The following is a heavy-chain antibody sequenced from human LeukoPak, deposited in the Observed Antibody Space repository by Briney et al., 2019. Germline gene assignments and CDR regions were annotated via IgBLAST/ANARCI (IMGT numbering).Heavy chain of an antibody. D-gene: IGHD3-3*01. CDR1: GFPFSSYG. J-gene: IGHJ3*02. Sequence: GGSLRLSCVGSGFPFSSYGMNWVRQAPGKGLAWVSAISHTGGSTDSADSVKGRFTISRDNSKNTLYLQMNSLRVEDTAVYYCARDLRSRGNLYAFDIWGQGTMVTVSS. CDR3: ARDLRSRGNLYAFDI. CDR2: ISHTGGST. V-gene: IGHV3-23*01.